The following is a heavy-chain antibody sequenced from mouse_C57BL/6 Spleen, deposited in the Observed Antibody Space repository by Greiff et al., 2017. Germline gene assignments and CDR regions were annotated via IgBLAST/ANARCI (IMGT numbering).Heavy chain of an antibody. CDR3: ARGTTVPGYWYFDV. D-gene: IGHD1-1*01. J-gene: IGHJ1*03. Sequence: EVQLQESGGGLVKPGGSLKLSCAASGFTFSDYGMHWVRQAPEKGLEWVAYISSGSSTIYYADTVKGRFTISRDNAKNTLFLQMTSLRSEDTAMYYCARGTTVPGYWYFDVWGTGTTVTVSS. CDR2: ISSGSSTI. V-gene: IGHV5-17*01. CDR1: GFTFSDYG.